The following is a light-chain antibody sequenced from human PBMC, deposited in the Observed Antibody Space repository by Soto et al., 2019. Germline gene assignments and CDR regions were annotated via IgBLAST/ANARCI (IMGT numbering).Light chain of an antibody. CDR2: EVT. J-gene: IGLJ1*01. CDR3: ISYTVSRSYV. V-gene: IGLV2-23*02. Sequence: QSVLTQPASVSGSPRQSITISCTGTNSDVGSYNLVSWFQQHPGKAPKLVIYEVTKRPSGVSDRFSGSKSGNTASLTISGLQAEDEADYYCISYTVSRSYVFGSGTKVTVL. CDR1: NSDVGSYNL.